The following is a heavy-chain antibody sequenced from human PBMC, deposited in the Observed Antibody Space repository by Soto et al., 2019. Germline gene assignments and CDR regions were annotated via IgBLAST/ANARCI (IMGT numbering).Heavy chain of an antibody. CDR2: IWYDGSNK. CDR3: ARGLGFFDP. CDR1: GLTFSSYG. Sequence: GGSMRLSCAASGLTFSSYGMHWVRQAPGKGLEWVAVIWYDGSNKYYADSVKGRFTISRDNAQNSLYLQMNSLRAEDTALYYCARGLGFFDPWGQGTLVTVSS. D-gene: IGHD6-19*01. V-gene: IGHV3-33*01. J-gene: IGHJ5*02.